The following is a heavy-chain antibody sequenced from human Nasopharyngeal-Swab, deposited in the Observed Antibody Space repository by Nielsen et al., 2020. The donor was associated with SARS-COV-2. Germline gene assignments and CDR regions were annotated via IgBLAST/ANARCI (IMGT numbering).Heavy chain of an antibody. CDR2: ISSSSSYI. V-gene: IGHV3-21*01. D-gene: IGHD6-19*01. J-gene: IGHJ4*02. CDR3: ARHRFGIAVADSDY. Sequence: WIRQPPGKGLEWVSSISSSSSYIYYADSVKGRFTISRDNAKNSLYLQMNSLRAEDTAVYYCARHRFGIAVADSDYWGQGTTVTVSS.